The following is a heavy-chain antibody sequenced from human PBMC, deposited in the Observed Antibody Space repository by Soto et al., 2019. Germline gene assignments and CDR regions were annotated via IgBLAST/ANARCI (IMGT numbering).Heavy chain of an antibody. CDR1: GFAFSSYA. Sequence: EVQLLESGGGLVQPGGSLRLSCAACGFAFSSYAMSWIRQAPGKGLEWVSAISGSGGSTYYADSVKGRFTISRDNSKNTLYLQMNSLRAEDTAVYYCAKDLSLAARTEYWGQGTLVTVSS. CDR3: AKDLSLAARTEY. D-gene: IGHD6-25*01. J-gene: IGHJ4*02. CDR2: ISGSGGST. V-gene: IGHV3-23*01.